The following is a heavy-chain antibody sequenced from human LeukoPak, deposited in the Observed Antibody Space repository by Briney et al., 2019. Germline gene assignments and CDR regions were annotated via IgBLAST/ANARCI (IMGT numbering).Heavy chain of an antibody. CDR1: GFTFSGYN. D-gene: IGHD2-2*01. CDR2: ISSSSSYI. Sequence: GGSLRLSCAASGFTFSGYNMNWVRRAPGKGLEWVSSISSSSSYIYYADSVKGRFTISRDNAKNSLYLQMNSLRAEDTAVYYCARDVLAAMRAYDAFDIWGQGTMVTVSS. CDR3: ARDVLAAMRAYDAFDI. V-gene: IGHV3-21*04. J-gene: IGHJ3*02.